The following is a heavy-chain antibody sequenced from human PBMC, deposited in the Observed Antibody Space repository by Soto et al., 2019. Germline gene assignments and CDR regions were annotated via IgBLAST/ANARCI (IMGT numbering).Heavy chain of an antibody. J-gene: IGHJ4*02. CDR3: AGGIAARPLGY. CDR2: IYHSGST. CDR1: GGAISTGGFS. V-gene: IGHV4-30-2*01. Sequence: SETLSLTCALSGGAISTGGFSWSWIRQPPGKGLESIGYIYHSGSTYYNPSLKSRVTISVDRSKNQFSLKLSSVTAADTAVYYCAGGIAARPLGYWGQGTLVTVS. D-gene: IGHD6-6*01.